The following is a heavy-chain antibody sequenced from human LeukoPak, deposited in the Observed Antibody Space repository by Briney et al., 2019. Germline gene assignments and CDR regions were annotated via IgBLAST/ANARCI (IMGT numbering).Heavy chain of an antibody. D-gene: IGHD6-19*01. CDR1: GYTFTNYG. CDR3: ARRSSGWYALGYFDY. CDR2: ISAYNGNT. V-gene: IGHV1-18*01. Sequence: ASVKVSCKASGYTFTNYGITWVRQAPGQGLEWMGWISAYNGNTNYAQKLQGRVTMTTDTSTSTAYMELRSLRSDDTAVYYCARRSSGWYALGYFDYWGQGTLVTVSS. J-gene: IGHJ4*02.